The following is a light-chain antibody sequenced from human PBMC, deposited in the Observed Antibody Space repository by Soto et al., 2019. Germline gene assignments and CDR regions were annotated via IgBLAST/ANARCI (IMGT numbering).Light chain of an antibody. CDR2: DVS. CDR3: SSYTGSSTSVI. Sequence: QSVLTQPASVSGSPGQSITNSCTGTSSDVGTYNYVSWYQQHPGKAPKVMIYDVSNRPSGVSNRFSGSKSGNTASLTISGLQAEDEADYYCSSYTGSSTSVIFGGGTKLTVL. CDR1: SSDVGTYNY. V-gene: IGLV2-14*03. J-gene: IGLJ2*01.